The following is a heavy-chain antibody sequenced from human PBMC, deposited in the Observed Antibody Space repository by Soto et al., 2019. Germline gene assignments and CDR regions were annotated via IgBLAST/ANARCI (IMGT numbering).Heavy chain of an antibody. CDR1: VGTFSSYA. CDR3: ARVSKQQLVRGGYYYGMDV. D-gene: IGHD6-13*01. Sequence: SVKVSCKASVGTFSSYAISWVRQAPGQGLEWMGGIIPIFGTANYAQKFQGRVTITADKSTSTAYMELSSLRSEDTAVYYCARVSKQQLVRGGYYYGMDVWGQGTTVTVSS. J-gene: IGHJ6*02. V-gene: IGHV1-69*06. CDR2: IIPIFGTA.